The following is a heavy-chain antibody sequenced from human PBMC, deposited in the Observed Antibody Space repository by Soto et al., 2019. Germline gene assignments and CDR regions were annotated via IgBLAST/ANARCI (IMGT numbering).Heavy chain of an antibody. V-gene: IGHV3-21*01. J-gene: IGHJ4*02. CDR2: ISSSSSYI. CDR3: ARDQGCGGDCYSVDFDY. CDR1: GFTFSSYS. Sequence: EVQLVESGGGLVKPGGSLRLSCAASGFTFSSYSMNWVRQAPGKGLEWVSSISSSSSYIYYADSVKGRFTISRDNAKNSLYLQMNSLRAEDTAVYYCARDQGCGGDCYSVDFDYWGQGTLVTVSS. D-gene: IGHD2-21*02.